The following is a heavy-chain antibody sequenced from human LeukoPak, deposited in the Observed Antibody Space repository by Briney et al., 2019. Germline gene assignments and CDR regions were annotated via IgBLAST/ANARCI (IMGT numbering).Heavy chain of an antibody. V-gene: IGHV3-53*01. CDR2: IYSDGST. CDR1: GFTVSSNY. CDR3: ARVFGKLGGSFDALDI. J-gene: IGHJ3*02. D-gene: IGHD1-26*01. Sequence: GGSLRLSCAASGFTVSSNYMSWVRQAPRKGLEWVSVIYSDGSTYYADSVKGRFTLSRDNSKNTLYLQMNSLRAEDTAVYYCARVFGKLGGSFDALDIWGQGTMVIVSS.